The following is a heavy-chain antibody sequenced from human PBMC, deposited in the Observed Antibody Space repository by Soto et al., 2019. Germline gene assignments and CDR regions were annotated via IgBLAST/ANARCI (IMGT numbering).Heavy chain of an antibody. J-gene: IGHJ3*02. D-gene: IGHD3-22*01. Sequence: EVQLLESGGGLVQPGGSLRLSCAASGFTFSSYAMSWVRQAPGKGLDWVSAISGSGGSTYYADSVKGRFTISRDNSKNTLYLQMNSLRAEDTAVYYCAKGIFITMIVVVTPAAFDIWGQGTMVTVSS. CDR2: ISGSGGST. V-gene: IGHV3-23*01. CDR3: AKGIFITMIVVVTPAAFDI. CDR1: GFTFSSYA.